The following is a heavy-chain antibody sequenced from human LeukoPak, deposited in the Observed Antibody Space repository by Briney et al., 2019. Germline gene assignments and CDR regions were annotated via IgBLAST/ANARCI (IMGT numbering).Heavy chain of an antibody. D-gene: IGHD2-15*01. V-gene: IGHV1-69*04. CDR1: GGTFSSYA. CDR2: ITPIFGIA. J-gene: IGHJ6*02. Sequence: SVKVSCKASGGTFSSYAISWVRQAPGQGLEWMGRITPIFGIADYAQKFQGRVTITADKSTSTAYMELSSLRSEDTAVYYCARIICSGGSCPRIHNPDYYYYGMDVWGQGTTVTVSS. CDR3: ARIICSGGSCPRIHNPDYYYYGMDV.